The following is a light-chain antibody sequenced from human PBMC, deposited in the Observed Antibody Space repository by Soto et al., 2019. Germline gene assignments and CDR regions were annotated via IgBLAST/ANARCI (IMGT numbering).Light chain of an antibody. Sequence: EIVLTQSPATLSLSPGERATLSCRASMSVSSHLAWYQQEPVEAPRLLIYDASNRATGIPARFSASGSGTGFTLTISSLEPEDFAVYYCQQRSNWPPALTFGGGTKVEIK. CDR1: MSVSSH. J-gene: IGKJ4*01. V-gene: IGKV3-11*01. CDR2: DAS. CDR3: QQRSNWPPALT.